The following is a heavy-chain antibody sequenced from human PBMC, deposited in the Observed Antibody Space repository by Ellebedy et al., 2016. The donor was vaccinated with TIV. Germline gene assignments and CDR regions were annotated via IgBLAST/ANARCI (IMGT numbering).Heavy chain of an antibody. D-gene: IGHD3-22*01. J-gene: IGHJ3*02. CDR3: ARDPTNYYDSSGYAFDI. V-gene: IGHV1-69*06. CDR1: GGTFSSYA. CDR2: IIPIFGTA. Sequence: SVKVSXXASGGTFSSYAISWVRQAPGQGLEWMGGIIPIFGTANYAQKFQGRVTITADKSTSTAYMELSSLRSEDTAVYYCARDPTNYYDSSGYAFDIWGQGTMVTVSS.